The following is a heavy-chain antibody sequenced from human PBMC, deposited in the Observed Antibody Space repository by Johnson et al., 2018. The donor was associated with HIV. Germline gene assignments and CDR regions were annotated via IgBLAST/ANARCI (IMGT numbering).Heavy chain of an antibody. V-gene: IGHV3-64*01. Sequence: VQLVESGGGLVQPGGSLRLSCAASGFTFSSYAMHWVRQPPGKGLECVSGISTTGGNTHYATSVKGRFTISRDNSKNTLYLQMNSLKTEDTAVYYCTTDLGLEWSEGNDAFDIWGQGTMVTVSS. CDR1: GFTFSSYA. CDR2: ISTTGGNT. J-gene: IGHJ3*02. CDR3: TTDLGLEWSEGNDAFDI. D-gene: IGHD3-3*01.